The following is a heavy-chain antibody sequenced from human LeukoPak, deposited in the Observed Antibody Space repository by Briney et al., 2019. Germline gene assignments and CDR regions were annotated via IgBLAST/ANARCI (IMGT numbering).Heavy chain of an antibody. CDR2: INPNSGGT. D-gene: IGHD3-10*01. V-gene: IGHV1-2*02. Sequence: GASVKVSCKASGYTFTGYYMHWVRQAPGQGLEWMGWINPNSGGTNYAQKFQGRVTMTRDTSISTAYMELSRLRSDDTAVYYCARVFLAYYYGSGSYYDYWGQGTLVTVSS. CDR3: ARVFLAYYYGSGSYYDY. J-gene: IGHJ4*02. CDR1: GYTFTGYY.